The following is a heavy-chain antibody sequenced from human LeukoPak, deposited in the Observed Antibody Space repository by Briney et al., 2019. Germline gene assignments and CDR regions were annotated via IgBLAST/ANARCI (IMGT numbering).Heavy chain of an antibody. CDR1: GETFSGHY. D-gene: IGHD6-13*01. J-gene: IGHJ5*02. CDR3: ARAGYTSTWHGSNWFDP. V-gene: IGHV4-34*01. Sequence: WETLSLTCAVYGETFSGHYWNWIRQPPGKGLEWIGEINHSGSTNYNPSLKSRVTISVDTSKNQFYLKLSSVTAADTAVYYCARAGYTSTWHGSNWFDPWGQGTLVTVSS. CDR2: INHSGST.